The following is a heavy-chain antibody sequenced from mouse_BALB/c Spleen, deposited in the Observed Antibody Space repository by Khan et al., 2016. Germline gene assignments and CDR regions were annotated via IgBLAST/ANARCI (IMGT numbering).Heavy chain of an antibody. V-gene: IGHV3-2*02. CDR3: ARSLLLRRDYFDY. D-gene: IGHD2-12*01. CDR1: GYSISSAYA. J-gene: IGHJ2*01. CDR2: ISYSGTT. Sequence: EVQLQESGPGLLKPSQSLSLTCTVTGYSISSAYAWNWIRLFPGNKLEWMGYISYSGTTSYNPSPKSRIPTTPNTSKHQFFLQLIAVTAEYTATYYCARSLLLRRDYFDYWGQGTTLTVSS.